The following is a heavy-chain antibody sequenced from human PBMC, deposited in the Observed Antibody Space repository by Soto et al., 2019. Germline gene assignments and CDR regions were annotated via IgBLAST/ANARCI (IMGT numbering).Heavy chain of an antibody. CDR3: ARGEGDEMASIDY. D-gene: IGHD6-19*01. V-gene: IGHV3-33*01. CDR1: GFTFSSYG. Sequence: QVQLVESGGGVVQPGRSLRLSCAASGFTFSSYGMHWVRQAPGKGLEWVAVIWYDGRNKNYADSVKGRFTISRDNSKSMLYLQMNSLRAEDTAAYYCARGEGDEMASIDYWGQGTLVTVSS. J-gene: IGHJ4*02. CDR2: IWYDGRNK.